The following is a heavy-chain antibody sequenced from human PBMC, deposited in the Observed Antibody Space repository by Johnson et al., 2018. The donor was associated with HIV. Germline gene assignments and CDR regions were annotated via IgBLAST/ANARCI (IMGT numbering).Heavy chain of an antibody. Sequence: VQLVESGGGVVRPGGSLRLSCAASGFTFDYHDMSWVRQAPGKGLEWVSGINWNGGATEYTDSVKGRFTISRDNAKNYLYLQMNSLRAEDTAVYYCARDGVDYGDDDGAFDIWGQGTMVTVSS. CDR2: INWNGGAT. V-gene: IGHV3-20*04. CDR3: ARDGVDYGDDDGAFDI. D-gene: IGHD4-17*01. J-gene: IGHJ3*02. CDR1: GFTFDYHD.